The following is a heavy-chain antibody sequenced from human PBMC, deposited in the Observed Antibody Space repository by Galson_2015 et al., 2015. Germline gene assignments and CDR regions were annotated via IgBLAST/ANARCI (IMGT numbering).Heavy chain of an antibody. J-gene: IGHJ5*02. CDR1: GFTFSSHA. V-gene: IGHV3-64*02. Sequence: SLRLSCAASGFTFSSHAMHWVRQAPGKGLEHVSGISSKGSTTFYGDAVKGRSTISRDNSKNTLYLQMGSLKAEDMAVYYCASGGSWDHALLQSWGQGTLVIVSP. CDR3: ASGGSWDHALLQS. D-gene: IGHD1-26*01. CDR2: ISSKGSTT.